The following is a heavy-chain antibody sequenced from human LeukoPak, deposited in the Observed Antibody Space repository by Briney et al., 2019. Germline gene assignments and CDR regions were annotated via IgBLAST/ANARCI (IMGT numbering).Heavy chain of an antibody. J-gene: IGHJ5*02. D-gene: IGHD3-22*01. CDR2: IIDSGDIT. Sequence: GGSLRLSCEASGFTFSSYAMSWVCQAPGKGLEWVSGIIDSGDITYYANSVKGCLTISRDNSKNTLYLQMNSLRAEDTAVYYCAREDYYAGPFDPWGQGTLVTVSS. CDR1: GFTFSSYA. V-gene: IGHV3-23*01. CDR3: AREDYYAGPFDP.